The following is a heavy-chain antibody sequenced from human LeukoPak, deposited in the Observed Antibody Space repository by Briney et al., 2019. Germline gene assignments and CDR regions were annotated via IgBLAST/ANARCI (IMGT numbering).Heavy chain of an antibody. J-gene: IGHJ5*02. V-gene: IGHV4-4*07. Sequence: SETLSLTCTVSGGSISSYYWSWLRQPARKGLEWIGRIYTSGSTNYNPSLKSRVTMSVDTSKNQFSLKLSSVTAADTAAYYCARDGRGGVVPPGWFDPWGQGTLVTVSS. CDR1: GGSISSYY. CDR3: ARDGRGGVVPPGWFDP. CDR2: IYTSGST. D-gene: IGHD2-2*01.